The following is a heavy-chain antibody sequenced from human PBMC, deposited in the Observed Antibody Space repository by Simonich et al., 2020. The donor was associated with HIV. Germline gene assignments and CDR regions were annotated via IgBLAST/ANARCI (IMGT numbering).Heavy chain of an antibody. J-gene: IGHJ4*02. CDR2: ISWNSGSI. CDR3: AKDRYSSSSGSFDY. D-gene: IGHD6-6*01. Sequence: EVQLVESGGGLVQPGRSLRLSCAASGFTFDDYAMHWVRQAPGKSLEWVSGISWNSGSIGYADSVKGRFTISRDNAKNSLYLQMNSLRAEDMALYYCAKDRYSSSSGSFDYWGQGTLVTVSS. V-gene: IGHV3-9*03. CDR1: GFTFDDYA.